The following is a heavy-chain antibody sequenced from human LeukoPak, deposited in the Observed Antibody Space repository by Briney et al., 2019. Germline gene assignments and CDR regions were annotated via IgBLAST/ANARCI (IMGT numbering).Heavy chain of an antibody. D-gene: IGHD3-10*01. CDR2: INTNTGNP. Sequence: ASVKVSFKASGYTFTSYAMNWVRQAPGQGLEWMGWINTNTGNPTYAQGFTGRFVFSLDTSVSTAYLQISSLKAEDTAVYYCARRTYGSGSYYQVWGKGTTVTVSS. CDR1: GYTFTSYA. CDR3: ARRTYGSGSYYQV. V-gene: IGHV7-4-1*02. J-gene: IGHJ6*04.